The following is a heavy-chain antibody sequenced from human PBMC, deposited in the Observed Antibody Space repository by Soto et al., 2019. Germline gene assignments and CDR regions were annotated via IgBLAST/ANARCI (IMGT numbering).Heavy chain of an antibody. CDR2: VSYDGSKQ. J-gene: IGHJ4*02. D-gene: IGHD3-22*01. Sequence: GGSLRLSCAASGVPFNSYGIHWVRQAPGQGLEWVAGVSYDGSKQYYTDSVRGRFTISRDNSRNTLDLQMNSLRAEDTAVYYCAKDTYYHDSSGYYVFDCWGQGTLVTVSS. CDR3: AKDTYYHDSSGYYVFDC. V-gene: IGHV3-30*18. CDR1: GVPFNSYG.